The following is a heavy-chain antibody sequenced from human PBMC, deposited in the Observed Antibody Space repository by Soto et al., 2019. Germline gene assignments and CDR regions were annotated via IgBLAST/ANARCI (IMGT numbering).Heavy chain of an antibody. CDR1: GGSISSYY. V-gene: IGHV4-59*08. CDR3: ARHLPPYYYDSSGYYGYDAFDI. Sequence: PSETLSLTCTVSGGSISSYYWSWIRQTPGKGLQYIGCIYYSGSANYNPSLKSRVTISVDTSKNQFSLKLSSVTAADTAVYYCARHLPPYYYDSSGYYGYDAFDIWGQGTMVTVSS. CDR2: IYYSGSA. D-gene: IGHD3-22*01. J-gene: IGHJ3*02.